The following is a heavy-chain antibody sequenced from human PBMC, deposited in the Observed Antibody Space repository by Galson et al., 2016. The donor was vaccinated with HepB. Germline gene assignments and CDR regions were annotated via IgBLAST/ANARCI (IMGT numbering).Heavy chain of an antibody. D-gene: IGHD1-14*01. V-gene: IGHV3-23*01. CDR1: GFTFRTYA. CDR3: AKSQGWAGDFDS. CDR2: ISGNGRST. J-gene: IGHJ5*01. Sequence: SLRLSCAASGFTFRTYAMSWVRQAPGKGLEWVSHISGNGRSTYYTDSMKGRFTISRDNSKNILYLQMNSLRAEDTAVYCCAKSQGWAGDFDSWGQGTLVTVSS.